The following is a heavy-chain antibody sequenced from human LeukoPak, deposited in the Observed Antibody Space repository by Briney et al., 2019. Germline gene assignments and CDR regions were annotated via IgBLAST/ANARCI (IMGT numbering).Heavy chain of an antibody. Sequence: GGSLRLSCAASGFTFSSYGMHWVRQAPGKGLEWVSCISSSSSYIYYADSVKGRFTTSRDNAKNTLYLQMNSLRAEDTAVYYCARGWEGYFDYWGQGTLVTVSS. J-gene: IGHJ4*02. CDR1: GFTFSSYG. CDR3: ARGWEGYFDY. D-gene: IGHD1-26*01. V-gene: IGHV3-21*01. CDR2: ISSSSSYI.